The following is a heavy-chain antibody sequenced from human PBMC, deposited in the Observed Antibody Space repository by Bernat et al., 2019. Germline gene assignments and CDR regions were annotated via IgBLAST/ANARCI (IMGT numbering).Heavy chain of an antibody. CDR1: GFTFSSYG. J-gene: IGHJ5*02. V-gene: IGHV3-33*01. Sequence: QVQLVESGGGVVQPGRSLRLSCAASGFTFSSYGMHWVRQAPGKGLEWVAVIWYDGSNKYYADSVKGRFTISRDNSKNTLYLQMNSLRAEDTAVYYCARDRRYSYSHYWFDPWGQGTLVTVSS. CDR2: IWYDGSNK. D-gene: IGHD5-18*01. CDR3: ARDRRYSYSHYWFDP.